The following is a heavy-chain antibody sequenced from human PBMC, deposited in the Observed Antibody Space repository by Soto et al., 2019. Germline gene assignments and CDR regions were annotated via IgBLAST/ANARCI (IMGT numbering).Heavy chain of an antibody. D-gene: IGHD2-21*02. CDR3: AAQGGNSDH. Sequence: GGSLRLSCAASGFTFSNYVMTWVRQAPGKGLEWVAGISVTGASTFHGDSVKGRFTISRDNSKNTVYLQMNSLRAEDTAVYYCAAQGGNSDHWGQGTLVTVSS. CDR2: ISVTGAST. CDR1: GFTFSNYV. V-gene: IGHV3-23*01. J-gene: IGHJ4*02.